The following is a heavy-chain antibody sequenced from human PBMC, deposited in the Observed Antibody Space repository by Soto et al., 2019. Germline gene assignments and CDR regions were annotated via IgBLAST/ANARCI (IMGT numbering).Heavy chain of an antibody. CDR2: IDPGDSSA. J-gene: IGHJ4*02. CDR3: ARRYCSRADCYSDS. Sequence: GESLKISCHGSGYTFFSFWIVWVRQVPGKGLEWVGRIDPGDSSATYSPTFQGHVTISADRSTRSAYLQWRSLRASDTAIYFCARRYCSRADCYSDSWGQGSLVTVS. D-gene: IGHD2-2*01. CDR1: GYTFFSFW. V-gene: IGHV5-10-1*01.